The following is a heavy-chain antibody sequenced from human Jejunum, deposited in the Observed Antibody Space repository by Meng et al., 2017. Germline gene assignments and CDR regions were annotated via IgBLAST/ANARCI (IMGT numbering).Heavy chain of an antibody. V-gene: IGHV4-4*02. CDR1: GDSISTNW. CDR3: ARGAIGTRPFDY. D-gene: IGHD2-21*01. J-gene: IGHJ4*02. Sequence: QVQLEESGPGLLKPSGTLSLTCAVSGDSISTNWWNWVRQPPGKGLEWIGEIYHSGAFNYNPSLRHRVTISVDKSKNQVSLKLDSLTAADTAVYYCARGAIGTRPFDYWGQGTLVTVSS. CDR2: IYHSGAF.